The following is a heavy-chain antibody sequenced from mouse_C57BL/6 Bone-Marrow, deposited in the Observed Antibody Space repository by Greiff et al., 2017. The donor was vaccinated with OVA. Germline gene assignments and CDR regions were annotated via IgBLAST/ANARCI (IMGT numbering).Heavy chain of an antibody. V-gene: IGHV1-81*01. D-gene: IGHD1-1*01. J-gene: IGHJ2*01. CDR1: GYTFTSYG. CDR3: ARRYYGSRYYFDY. CDR2: ISPRSGNT. Sequence: QVQLQQSGAELARPGASVKLSCKASGYTFTSYGISWVKQRTGQGLEWIGEISPRSGNTYYNEKFKGKATLTADKSSSTAYMELRSLTSEDSAVYFCARRYYGSRYYFDYWGQGTTLTVSS.